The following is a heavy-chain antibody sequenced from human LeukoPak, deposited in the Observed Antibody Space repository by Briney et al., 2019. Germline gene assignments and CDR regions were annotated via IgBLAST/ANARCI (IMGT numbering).Heavy chain of an antibody. CDR1: GYTFTGYY. J-gene: IGHJ6*03. Sequence: RASVKVSCKASGYTFTGYYIHWVRQAPGQGLEWMGWINPNNGGTNYAQKFQGRVTMTRDTSISTAYVELSRLRSDDTAVYYCARGILITIFGVVPNYYMDVWGKGTTVTVSS. V-gene: IGHV1-2*02. CDR2: INPNNGGT. D-gene: IGHD3-3*01. CDR3: ARGILITIFGVVPNYYMDV.